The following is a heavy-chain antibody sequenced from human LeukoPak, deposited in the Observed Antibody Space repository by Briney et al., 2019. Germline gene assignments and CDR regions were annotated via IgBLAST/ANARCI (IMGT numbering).Heavy chain of an antibody. V-gene: IGHV1-18*01. CDR3: ARDLHRAYSSSWDYYYGMDV. J-gene: IGHJ6*02. Sequence: AASVNVSCKASGYTFTSYGISWVRQAPGQGLEWMGWISAYNGNTNYAQKLQGRVTMTTDTSTSTAYMELRSLRSDDTAVYYCARDLHRAYSSSWDYYYGMDVWGQGTTVTVSS. D-gene: IGHD6-13*01. CDR1: GYTFTSYG. CDR2: ISAYNGNT.